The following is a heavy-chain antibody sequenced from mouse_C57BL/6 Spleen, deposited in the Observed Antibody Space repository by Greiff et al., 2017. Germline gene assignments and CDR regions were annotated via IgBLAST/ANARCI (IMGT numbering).Heavy chain of an antibody. D-gene: IGHD1-2*01. V-gene: IGHV1-59*01. Sequence: QVQLQQPGAELVRPGTSVKLSCKASGYTFTSYWMHWVKQRPGQGLEWIGVIDPSDSYTNYNQKFKGKATLTVDTSSSTAYMQLSSLTSEDSAVYYYARRNYYGLDYWGQGTTLTVSS. CDR1: GYTFTSYW. CDR2: IDPSDSYT. J-gene: IGHJ2*01. CDR3: ARRNYYGLDY.